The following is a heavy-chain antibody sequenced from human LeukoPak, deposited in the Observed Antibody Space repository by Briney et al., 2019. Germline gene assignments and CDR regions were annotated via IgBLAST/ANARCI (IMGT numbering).Heavy chain of an antibody. CDR2: IYYSGSA. J-gene: IGHJ4*02. V-gene: IGHV4-39*01. CDR3: ARHPERYSYFDY. Sequence: KPSETLSLTCTVSGGSISSSSYYWGWIRQPPGKGLEWIGSIYYSGSAYYNPSLKSRVTMSVDTSKNQFSLRLSSVTAADTAAYSCARHPERYSYFDYWGQGTLVTVSS. D-gene: IGHD5-18*01. CDR1: GGSISSSSYY.